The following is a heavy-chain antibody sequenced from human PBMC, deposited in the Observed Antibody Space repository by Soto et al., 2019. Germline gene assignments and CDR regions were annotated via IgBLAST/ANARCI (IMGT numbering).Heavy chain of an antibody. CDR2: IYYSGST. Sequence: QVQLQESGPGLVKPSQTLSLTCTVSGGSISSGGYYWSWIRQHPAKGLEWIGYIYYSGSTYYNPSLKSRVTISVDTSKTQLCMKLRSVTAADTAVYYCARGVTMVRGVIHTPYFDYWGQGTLVTVSS. CDR3: ARGVTMVRGVIHTPYFDY. CDR1: GGSISSGGYY. V-gene: IGHV4-31*03. J-gene: IGHJ4*02. D-gene: IGHD3-10*01.